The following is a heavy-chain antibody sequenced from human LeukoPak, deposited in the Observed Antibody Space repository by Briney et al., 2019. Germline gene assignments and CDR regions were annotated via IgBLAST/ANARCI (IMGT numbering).Heavy chain of an antibody. D-gene: IGHD6-13*01. Sequence: ASVKVSCKASGGTFSSYATSWVRQAPGQGLEWMGGIIPIFGTANYAQKFQGRVTITADESTSTAYMELSSLRSEDTAVYYCARGRSGQQLDETPTFDYWGQGTLVTASS. CDR3: ARGRSGQQLDETPTFDY. CDR1: GGTFSSYA. CDR2: IIPIFGTA. V-gene: IGHV1-69*13. J-gene: IGHJ4*02.